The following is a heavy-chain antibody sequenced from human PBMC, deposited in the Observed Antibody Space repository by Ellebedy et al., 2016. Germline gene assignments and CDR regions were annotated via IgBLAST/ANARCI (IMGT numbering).Heavy chain of an antibody. D-gene: IGHD6-6*01. V-gene: IGHV4-39*01. CDR1: GGSISSSSYY. CDR3: ARHDSTSSEHNYGMDV. CDR2: IYYSGTT. Sequence: SETLSLTCTVSGGSISSSSYYWGWIRQPPGKGLEWIGSIYYSGTTYYNPSLKSRVTISVDTSKNQFSLKLSSVTAADTAVYYCARHDSTSSEHNYGMDVWGQGTTVTVSS. J-gene: IGHJ6*02.